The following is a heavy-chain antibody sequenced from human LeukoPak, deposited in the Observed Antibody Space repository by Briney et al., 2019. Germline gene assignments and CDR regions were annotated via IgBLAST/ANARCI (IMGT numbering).Heavy chain of an antibody. J-gene: IGHJ4*02. CDR3: ARGDPIYDFWSGGDY. Sequence: GGSLRLSCAASGFIFSNYWMTWVRHAPGKGLEWVATIKQDGGEKYYVDSVKGRFTISRDNAKNSLSLQMSSLRAEDTAVYYCARGDPIYDFWSGGDYWGQGSLVTVSS. D-gene: IGHD3-3*01. CDR1: GFIFSNYW. CDR2: IKQDGGEK. V-gene: IGHV3-7*01.